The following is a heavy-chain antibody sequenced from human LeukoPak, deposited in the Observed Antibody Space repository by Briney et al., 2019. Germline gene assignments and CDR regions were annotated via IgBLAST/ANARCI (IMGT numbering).Heavy chain of an antibody. Sequence: GASVKVSCKASGYTFTSYGISWVRQAPGQGLEWMGWISTYNGNTDYAQKLQGRDTMTTDTSTSTAYMELRSLRSDDTAVYYCARTCSGGSCYYIYWGQGTLVTVSS. CDR3: ARTCSGGSCYYIY. V-gene: IGHV1-18*01. CDR1: GYTFTSYG. D-gene: IGHD2-15*01. CDR2: ISTYNGNT. J-gene: IGHJ4*02.